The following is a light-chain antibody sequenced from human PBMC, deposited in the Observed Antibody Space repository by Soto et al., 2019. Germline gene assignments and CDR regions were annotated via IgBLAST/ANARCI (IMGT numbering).Light chain of an antibody. CDR1: SSNIGAGYD. V-gene: IGLV1-40*01. Sequence: QSVLTQPHSVSGAPGQRVTISCTGSSSNIGAGYDVHWYQQLPGTAPKLLIYGNSNRPSGVPDRFSGSKSGTSASLAITGLQAEDEADYSCQSYDSSLSGWVFGGGTKLTFL. CDR3: QSYDSSLSGWV. J-gene: IGLJ3*02. CDR2: GNS.